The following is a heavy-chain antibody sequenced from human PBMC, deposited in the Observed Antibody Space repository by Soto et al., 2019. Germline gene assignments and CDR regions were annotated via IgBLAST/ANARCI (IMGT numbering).Heavy chain of an antibody. J-gene: IGHJ4*02. D-gene: IGHD3-22*01. CDR3: AADLPNHGSGYEFDF. Sequence: EVQLVESGGGLVEPGGSLRLSCAASGFTFINAWMNWVRLAPGKGLEWVGRIKSNPDGGTTDYAAPVKGRFTISRDDSYNTLYLQVNSLKTEDTAVYYCAADLPNHGSGYEFDFWGQGTLVTVSS. CDR2: IKSNPDGGTT. CDR1: GFTFINAW. V-gene: IGHV3-15*07.